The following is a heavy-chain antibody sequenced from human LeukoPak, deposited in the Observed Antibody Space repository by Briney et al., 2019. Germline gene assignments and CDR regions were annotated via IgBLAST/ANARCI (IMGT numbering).Heavy chain of an antibody. CDR3: ARVSGYRGIDY. Sequence: PSETLSLTCTVSGGSISSGGYYWSWIRQHPGKGLEWIGYIYYSGSTYYNPSLKSRVTISVDTSKNQFSLKLSSVTAADTAVYYCARVSGYRGIDYWGQGTLVTVSS. D-gene: IGHD5-18*01. CDR2: IYYSGST. J-gene: IGHJ4*02. CDR1: GGSISSGGYY. V-gene: IGHV4-31*03.